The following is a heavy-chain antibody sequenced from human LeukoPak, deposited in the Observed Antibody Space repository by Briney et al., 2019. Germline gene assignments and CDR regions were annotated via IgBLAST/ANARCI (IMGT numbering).Heavy chain of an antibody. CDR1: GFTFSSYA. Sequence: GSLRLSCAASGFTFSSYAMHWVRQAPGKGLEWVAVISYDGSNKYYADSVKGRFTISRDNSKNTLYLQMNSLRAEDTAVYYCARAMYSGSYRAFDIWGQGTMVTVSS. CDR3: ARAMYSGSYRAFDI. V-gene: IGHV3-30-3*01. J-gene: IGHJ3*02. CDR2: ISYDGSNK. D-gene: IGHD1-26*01.